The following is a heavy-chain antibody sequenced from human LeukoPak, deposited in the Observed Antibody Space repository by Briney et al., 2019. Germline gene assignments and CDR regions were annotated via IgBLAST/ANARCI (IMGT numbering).Heavy chain of an antibody. V-gene: IGHV4-39*07. J-gene: IGHJ6*03. D-gene: IGHD4-17*01. Sequence: SETLSLTCTVSGGSISSSSYYWGWIRQPPGKGLVWIGSIYYSGSTYYNPSLKSRVTISVDTSKNQFSLKLSSVTAADTAVYYCARAVGDAYYCYYYMDVWGKGTTVTVSS. CDR1: GGSISSSSYY. CDR3: ARAVGDAYYCYYYMDV. CDR2: IYYSGST.